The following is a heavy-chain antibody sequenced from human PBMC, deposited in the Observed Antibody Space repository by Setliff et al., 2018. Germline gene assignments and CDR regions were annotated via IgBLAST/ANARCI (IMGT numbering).Heavy chain of an antibody. CDR3: VRTFNGSPADR. Sequence: SETLSLTCTVSGDSINTPTYHWGWVRQPPGKGLEWIGLIYYTGITYYNPSLKSRVTISEGMSENQISLKLNPVTAADTAVYYCVRTFNGSPADRWGQGTLVTVSS. CDR2: IYYTGIT. J-gene: IGHJ5*02. CDR1: GDSINTPTYH. D-gene: IGHD2-2*01. V-gene: IGHV4-39*01.